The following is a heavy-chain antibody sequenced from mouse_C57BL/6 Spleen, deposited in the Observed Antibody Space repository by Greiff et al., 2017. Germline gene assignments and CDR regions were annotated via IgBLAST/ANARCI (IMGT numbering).Heavy chain of an antibody. D-gene: IGHD3-2*02. Sequence: VQLQQPGAELVRPGSSVSLSCKASGYTFTSYWMHWVKQRPIQGLEWIGNIDPSDSATHYNQKLKDKATLTVDKCSSTAYMQISSLTSEDSAVYYSARPVDSSSLPGIEYWGQGTPATVTA. CDR2: IDPSDSAT. J-gene: IGHJ4*01. CDR3: ARPVDSSSLPGIEY. CDR1: GYTFTSYW. V-gene: IGHV1-52*01.